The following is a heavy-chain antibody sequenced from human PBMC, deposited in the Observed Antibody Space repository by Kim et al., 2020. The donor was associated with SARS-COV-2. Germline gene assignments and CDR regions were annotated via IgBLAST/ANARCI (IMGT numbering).Heavy chain of an antibody. J-gene: IGHJ4*02. V-gene: IGHV4-59*01. CDR3: ARDGRDGYNYAPYFDY. CDR1: GGSISSYY. D-gene: IGHD5-12*01. Sequence: SETLSLTCTVSGGSISSYYWSWIRQPPGKGLEWIGYIYYSGSTNYNPSLKSRVTISVDTSKNQFSLKLSSVTAADTAVYYCARDGRDGYNYAPYFDYWGQGTLVTVSS. CDR2: IYYSGST.